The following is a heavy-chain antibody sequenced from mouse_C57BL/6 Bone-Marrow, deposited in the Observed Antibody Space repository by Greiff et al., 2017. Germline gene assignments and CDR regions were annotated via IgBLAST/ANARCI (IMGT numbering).Heavy chain of an antibody. Sequence: VQLQQSGPELVRPGASVKISCKAPGYTFTSHWMQWVRQRPGQGLEWIGRIYPGDGDTNYNGKFKGKATLTADKSSSTAYMQLSSLTSEDSAVYFCARDSNSLFDYWGQGTTLTVSS. CDR1: GYTFTSHW. D-gene: IGHD2-5*01. J-gene: IGHJ2*01. CDR3: ARDSNSLFDY. V-gene: IGHV1-56*01. CDR2: IYPGDGDT.